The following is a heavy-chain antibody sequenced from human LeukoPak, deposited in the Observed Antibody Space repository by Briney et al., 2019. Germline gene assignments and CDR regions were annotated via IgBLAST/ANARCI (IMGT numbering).Heavy chain of an antibody. Sequence: ASVKVSCKASGYTFTNYDINWVRQAAGQGREWMGWMNPYTGNTGFAQKFQGRFTMTRNTSINTAYMELSDLRSEDTAVYYCARSLALVVCDQTTDYSGQGTPVSVSS. D-gene: IGHD5/OR15-5a*01. CDR2: MNPYTGNT. V-gene: IGHV1-8*01. CDR1: GYTFTNYD. J-gene: IGHJ4*02. CDR3: ARSLALVVCDQTTDY.